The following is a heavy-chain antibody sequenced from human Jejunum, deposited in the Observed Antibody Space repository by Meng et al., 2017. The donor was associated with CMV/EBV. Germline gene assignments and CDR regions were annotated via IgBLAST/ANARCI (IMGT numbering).Heavy chain of an antibody. CDR2: ISASGSVS. Sequence: SGFTFSSFGMNWVRQKPGKGLEWVSYISASGSVSYYADSVKGRSTISRDNAKDSVYLEMNSLRADDTAIYYCTRGNMIRGLIVDSWGQGSRVTVSS. D-gene: IGHD3-10*01. CDR3: TRGNMIRGLIVDS. J-gene: IGHJ5*01. V-gene: IGHV3-48*04. CDR1: GFTFSSFG.